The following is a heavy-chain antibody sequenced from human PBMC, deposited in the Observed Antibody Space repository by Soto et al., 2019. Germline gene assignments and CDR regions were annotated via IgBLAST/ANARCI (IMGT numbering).Heavy chain of an antibody. J-gene: IGHJ4*02. V-gene: IGHV1-69*06. Sequence: ASVKVSCKASGDTFSTYTITWVRQAPGQGLEWMGGIIPRSGTSNYAQKFQGRVTITADKSTSTAYMELSSLRSEDTAVYYCAREEGTDYYDSSGYFDYWGQGTLVTVSS. CDR2: IIPRSGTS. CDR3: AREEGTDYYDSSGYFDY. D-gene: IGHD3-22*01. CDR1: GDTFSTYT.